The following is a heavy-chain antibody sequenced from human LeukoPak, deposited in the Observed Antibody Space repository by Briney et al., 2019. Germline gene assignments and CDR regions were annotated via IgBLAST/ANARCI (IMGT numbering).Heavy chain of an antibody. CDR3: ARDGLILRFLEWLLPLDY. D-gene: IGHD3-3*01. V-gene: IGHV1-18*01. J-gene: IGHJ4*02. CDR1: GYTFTSYG. CDR2: ISAYNGNT. Sequence: GASVKVSCKASGYTFTSYGISWVRQAPGQGLEWMGWISAYNGNTNYAQKPQGRVTMTTDTSTSTAYMELRSLRSDDTAVYYCARDGLILRFLEWLLPLDYWGQGTLVTVSS.